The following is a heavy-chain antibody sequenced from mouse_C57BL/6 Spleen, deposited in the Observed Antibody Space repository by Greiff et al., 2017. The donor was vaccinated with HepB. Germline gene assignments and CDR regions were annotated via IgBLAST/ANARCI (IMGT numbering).Heavy chain of an antibody. CDR3: ARAPDYDDAMDY. J-gene: IGHJ4*01. Sequence: EVQLQQSGPELVKPGASVKISCKASGYTFTDYYMNWVKQSHGKSLEWIGDINPNNGGTSYNQKFKGKATLTVDKSSSTAYMELRSLTSEDSAVYYCARAPDYDDAMDYWGQGTSVTVSS. V-gene: IGHV1-26*01. CDR1: GYTFTDYY. CDR2: INPNNGGT. D-gene: IGHD2-4*01.